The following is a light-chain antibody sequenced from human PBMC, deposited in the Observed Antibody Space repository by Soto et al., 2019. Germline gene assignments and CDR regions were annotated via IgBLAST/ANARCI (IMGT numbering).Light chain of an antibody. J-gene: IGKJ1*01. CDR3: QHYNSYSEA. Sequence: IRMTQSPSSLSASTGDRVTITCRASQGISSYLAWYQQKPGKAPKLLIYKASSLESGVPSRFSGSGSGTEFTLTISSLQPDDFATYYCQHYNSYSEAFGQGTKVDIK. V-gene: IGKV1-5*03. CDR1: QGISSY. CDR2: KAS.